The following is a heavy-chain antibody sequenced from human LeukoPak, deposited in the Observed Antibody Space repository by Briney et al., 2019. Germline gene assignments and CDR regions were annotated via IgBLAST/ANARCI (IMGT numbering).Heavy chain of an antibody. CDR1: GFTFSSYA. D-gene: IGHD1-20*01. Sequence: GGSLRLSCAASGFTFSSYAMSWVRQAPGKGLEWVSGTSGSGGSTYYADSVKGRFTISRDNSKNTLYLQMNSLRAEDTAVYYCAKDLLYGNWNDFKYFDYWGQGTLVTVSS. CDR3: AKDLLYGNWNDFKYFDY. J-gene: IGHJ4*02. V-gene: IGHV3-23*01. CDR2: TSGSGGST.